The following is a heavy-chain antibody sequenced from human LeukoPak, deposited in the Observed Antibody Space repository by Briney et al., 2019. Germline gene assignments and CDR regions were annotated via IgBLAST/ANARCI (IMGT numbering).Heavy chain of an antibody. CDR1: GFTFSSCS. Sequence: GGSLRLSCAASGFTFSSCSMNWVRQAPGKGLEWVSSISSSSSYIYYADSVKGRFTISRDNAKNSLYLQMNSLRAEDTAVYYCARDVPHNWFDTWGQGTLVTVSS. V-gene: IGHV3-21*01. CDR3: ARDVPHNWFDT. CDR2: ISSSSSYI. J-gene: IGHJ5*02.